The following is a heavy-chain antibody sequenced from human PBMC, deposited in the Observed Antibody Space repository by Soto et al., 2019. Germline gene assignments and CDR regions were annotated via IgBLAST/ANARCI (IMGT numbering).Heavy chain of an antibody. D-gene: IGHD3-22*01. V-gene: IGHV1-69*12. Sequence: QVQLVQSGAEVKKPGSSVKVSCKASGGTFSSYAISWVRQAPGQGLEWMGEIIPIFGTANYAQKFQGRVTITADESTSTACMELSSRRSEDTAVYYCARDRGPSSGYYPYWFDPWGQGTLVTVSS. CDR3: ARDRGPSSGYYPYWFDP. CDR2: IIPIFGTA. J-gene: IGHJ5*02. CDR1: GGTFSSYA.